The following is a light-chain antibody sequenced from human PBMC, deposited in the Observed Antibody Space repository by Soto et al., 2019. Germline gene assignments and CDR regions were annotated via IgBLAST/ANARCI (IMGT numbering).Light chain of an antibody. V-gene: IGKV1-6*02. CDR1: QDIGND. J-gene: IGKJ1*01. CDR2: AAS. Sequence: AIQMTQSPSSLAGSVGDRLTITCRASQDIGNDLGWYQQKPGKAPKLLIYAASSLQSEVSSRFSGSGSGTEFTLTISSMQPDDFATYYCLQVFSFPSAFGQGNKVDIK. CDR3: LQVFSFPSA.